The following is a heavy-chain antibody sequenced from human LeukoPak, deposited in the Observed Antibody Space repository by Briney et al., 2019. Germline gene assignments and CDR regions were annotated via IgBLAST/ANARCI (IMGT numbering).Heavy chain of an antibody. Sequence: GGSLRLSCAASGFTFSSYSMNWVRQAPGKGLEWVSSISSSSYIYYADSVKGRFTISRDNAKNSLYLQMNSLRAEDTAVYYCARDYFPRSTILWGQGTLVTVSS. J-gene: IGHJ4*02. V-gene: IGHV3-21*01. D-gene: IGHD3-9*01. CDR1: GFTFSSYS. CDR3: ARDYFPRSTIL. CDR2: ISSSSYI.